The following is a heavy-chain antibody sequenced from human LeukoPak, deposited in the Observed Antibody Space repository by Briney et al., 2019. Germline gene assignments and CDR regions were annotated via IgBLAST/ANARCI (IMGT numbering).Heavy chain of an antibody. V-gene: IGHV3-11*04. CDR1: GFTFSDYY. Sequence: GGSLRLSCAASGFTFSDYYMSWIRQAPGKGLEWVSYISSSGSTIYYADSVKGRFTISRDNAKNSLYLQMNSLRAEDTAVYYCAKEGDSSGYYTPLYYFDYWGQGTLVTVSS. CDR2: ISSSGSTI. CDR3: AKEGDSSGYYTPLYYFDY. J-gene: IGHJ4*02. D-gene: IGHD3-22*01.